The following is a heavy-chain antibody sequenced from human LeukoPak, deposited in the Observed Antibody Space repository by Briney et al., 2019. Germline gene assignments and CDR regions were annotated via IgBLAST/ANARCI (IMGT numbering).Heavy chain of an antibody. CDR1: GFTFSSYA. Sequence: PGGSLRLSCAASGFTFSSYAMSWVRQAPGKGLEWVSAISGSGGSTYYADSVKGRFTISRDNSKNTVYLQMNSLRAEDTAVYYCAKSPGYSSSFDYWGQGTLVSVSS. D-gene: IGHD6-13*01. CDR3: AKSPGYSSSFDY. CDR2: ISGSGGST. V-gene: IGHV3-23*01. J-gene: IGHJ4*02.